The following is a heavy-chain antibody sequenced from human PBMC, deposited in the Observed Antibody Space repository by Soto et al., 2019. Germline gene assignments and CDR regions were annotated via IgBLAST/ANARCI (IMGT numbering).Heavy chain of an antibody. CDR1: GFTFSSYS. V-gene: IGHV3-48*01. CDR2: ISSRSTTI. Sequence: VQLVESGGGLVQPGGSLRLSCAASGFTFSSYSMNWVRQAPGKGLEWVSYISSRSTTIYYADSVKGRFTVSRDNARNSLYLQLNSLRAEDTAVYYCASRDHDILTDTPIDSWGQGTLVTVSS. D-gene: IGHD3-9*01. CDR3: ASRDHDILTDTPIDS. J-gene: IGHJ4*02.